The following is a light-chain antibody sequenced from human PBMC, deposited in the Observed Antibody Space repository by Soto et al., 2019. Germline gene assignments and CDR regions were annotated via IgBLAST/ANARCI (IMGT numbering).Light chain of an antibody. CDR3: QQSNSFPLT. Sequence: DIQMTQSPSSVSASVGDRVTITCRASQGISSRLAWYQQKPGKAPNLLIYAASSLQSGVPSRFXXXXXXXXXXXXXXXLQPEDFATYYCQQSNSFPLTFGGGTKVEIK. CDR1: QGISSR. J-gene: IGKJ4*01. CDR2: AAS. V-gene: IGKV1-12*01.